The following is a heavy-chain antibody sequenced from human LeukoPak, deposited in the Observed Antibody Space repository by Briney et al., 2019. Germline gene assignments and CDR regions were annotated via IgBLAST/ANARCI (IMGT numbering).Heavy chain of an antibody. CDR3: ARDSGLVTAAAGLDY. CDR1: GFTFSQFG. D-gene: IGHD6-13*01. CDR2: ISSSSSYI. Sequence: GGSLRLSYAASGFTFSQFGMHWVRQAPGKGLEWVSSISSSSSYIYYADSVKGRFTISRDNAKNSLYLQMNSLRAEDTAVYYCARDSGLVTAAAGLDYWGQGTLVIVSS. V-gene: IGHV3-21*01. J-gene: IGHJ4*02.